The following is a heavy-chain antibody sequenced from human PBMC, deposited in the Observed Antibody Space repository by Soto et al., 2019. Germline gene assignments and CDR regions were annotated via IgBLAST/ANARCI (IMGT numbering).Heavy chain of an antibody. CDR1: GDSITSYY. J-gene: IGHJ5*02. V-gene: IGHV4-59*01. CDR2: IYYSGST. CDR3: PRFPQLSITARAAGWFDP. Sequence: PSETLSLTCTVSGDSITSYYWSWIRQPPGMGLEWIGYIYYSGSTNYNPSLKSRVTISVDTSKNQFSLKLSSVTAADTAVYYCPRFPQLSITARAAGWFDPWGEGTLVTVS. D-gene: IGHD2-2*01.